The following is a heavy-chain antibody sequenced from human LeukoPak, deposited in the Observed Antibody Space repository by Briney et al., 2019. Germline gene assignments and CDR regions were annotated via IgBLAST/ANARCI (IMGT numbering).Heavy chain of an antibody. CDR3: AREDETGYSSGWETFDY. V-gene: IGHV1-69*13. CDR2: IIPIFGTA. CDR1: GGTFSSYA. J-gene: IGHJ4*02. Sequence: ASVKVSCKASGGTFSSYAISWVRQAPGQGLEWMGGIIPIFGTANYAQKFQGRVTITADESTSTAYMELSSLRSEDTAVYYCAREDETGYSSGWETFDYWGQGTLVTVSS. D-gene: IGHD6-19*01.